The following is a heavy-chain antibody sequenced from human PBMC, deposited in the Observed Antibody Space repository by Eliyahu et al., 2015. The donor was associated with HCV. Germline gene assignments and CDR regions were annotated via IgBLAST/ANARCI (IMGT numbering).Heavy chain of an antibody. J-gene: IGHJ4*02. D-gene: IGHD2-8*01. V-gene: IGHV3-33*01. CDR1: GFTFSSYG. CDR2: IWYDGSNK. CDR3: ARAHKPFYCTNGVCLDY. Sequence: GVVQPGRSLRLSCAASGFTFSSYGMHWVRQAPGKGLEWVAVIWYDGSNKYYADSVKGRFTISRDNSKNTLYLQMNSLRAEGTAVYYCARAHKPFYCTNGVCLDYWGQGTLVTVSS.